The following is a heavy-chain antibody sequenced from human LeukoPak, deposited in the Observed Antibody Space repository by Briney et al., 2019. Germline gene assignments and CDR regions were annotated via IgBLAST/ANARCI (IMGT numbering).Heavy chain of an antibody. Sequence: GASVKVSCKASGGTFSSYAISWVRPAPGQGLEWMGGIIPIFGTANYAQKFQGRVTITADESTSTAYMELSSLRSEDTAVYYCARGEGVPAANYYYYYMDVWGKGTTVTVSS. D-gene: IGHD2-2*01. V-gene: IGHV1-69*13. CDR3: ARGEGVPAANYYYYYMDV. J-gene: IGHJ6*03. CDR1: GGTFSSYA. CDR2: IIPIFGTA.